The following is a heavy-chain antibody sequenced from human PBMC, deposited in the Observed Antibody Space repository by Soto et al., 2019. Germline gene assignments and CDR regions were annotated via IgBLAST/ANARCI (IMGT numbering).Heavy chain of an antibody. J-gene: IGHJ6*03. CDR2: IWYDGSNK. D-gene: IGHD6-13*01. CDR3: AREATAAGTFYYYYYYMDV. V-gene: IGHV3-33*01. CDR1: GFTFSSYG. Sequence: PGGSLRLSCAASGFTFSSYGMHWVRQAPGKGLEWVAVIWYDGSNKYYADSVKGRFTISRDNSKNTLYLQMNSLRAEDTAVYYCAREATAAGTFYYYYYYMDVWGKGTTVTVAS.